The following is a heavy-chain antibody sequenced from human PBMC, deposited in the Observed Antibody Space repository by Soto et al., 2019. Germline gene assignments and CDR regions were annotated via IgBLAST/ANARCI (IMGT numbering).Heavy chain of an antibody. V-gene: IGHV2-5*02. Sequence: QITLNESGPTVVRPTETLTLTCRFSGFSLTTSGVGVGWIRQSPGKAPEWLALIFWDDDKRYSASLKSRLTTTKDTSKNQVVLTVSDLDPTHTATYYCAHRVLRTVFGLVTTTAIYFDFWGQGTPVAVSS. D-gene: IGHD3-3*01. J-gene: IGHJ4*02. CDR2: IFWDDDK. CDR3: AHRVLRTVFGLVTTTAIYFDF. CDR1: GFSLTTSGVG.